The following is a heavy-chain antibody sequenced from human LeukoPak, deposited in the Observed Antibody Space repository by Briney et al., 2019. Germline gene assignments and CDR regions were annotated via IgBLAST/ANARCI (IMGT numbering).Heavy chain of an antibody. J-gene: IGHJ5*02. CDR2: IIPIFGTA. V-gene: IGHV1-69*06. D-gene: IGHD2-2*01. CDR3: ARARCSSTSCPTQGWFDP. Sequence: GASVKVSCKASGGTFSSYAISWVRQAPGQGLEWMGGIIPIFGTANYAQKFQGRVTITADKSTSTAYMELSSLRSDDTAVYYCARARCSSTSCPTQGWFDPWGQGTLVTVSS. CDR1: GGTFSSYA.